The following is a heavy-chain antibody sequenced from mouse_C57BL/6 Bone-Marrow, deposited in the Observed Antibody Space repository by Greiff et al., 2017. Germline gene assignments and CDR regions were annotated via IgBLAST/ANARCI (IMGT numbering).Heavy chain of an antibody. D-gene: IGHD2-4*01. CDR2: IYPRSGNT. CDR1: GYTFTSYG. J-gene: IGHJ3*01. V-gene: IGHV1-81*01. Sequence: LVESGAELARPGASVKLSCKASGYTFTSYGISWVKQRTGQGLEWIGEIYPRSGNTYYNEKFKGKATLTADKSSSTAYMELRSLTSEDSAVYFCAREGITTGFAYWGQGTLVTVSA. CDR3: AREGITTGFAY.